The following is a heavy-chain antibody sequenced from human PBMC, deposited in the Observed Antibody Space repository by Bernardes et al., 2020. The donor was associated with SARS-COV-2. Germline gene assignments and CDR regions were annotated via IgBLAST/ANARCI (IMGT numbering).Heavy chain of an antibody. J-gene: IGHJ4*02. CDR2: INPNSGGT. D-gene: IGHD2-21*02. CDR1: GYPFTGYY. V-gene: IGHV1-2*02. CDR3: ARTRTTISTTGIPVDY. Sequence: ASVKVSCKASGYPFTGYYIHWVRQDPGQGLEWMGWINPNSGGTTYAQKFQGRVTMTRDTSITTAYMELSWLGSDDTAIYYCARTRTTISTTGIPVDYWGQGTLVTVSS.